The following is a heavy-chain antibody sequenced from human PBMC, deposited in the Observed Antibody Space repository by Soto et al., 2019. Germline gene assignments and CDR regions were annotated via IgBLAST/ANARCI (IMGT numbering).Heavy chain of an antibody. D-gene: IGHD7-27*01. CDR1: GGSISSGGYS. Sequence: QLQLQESGSGLVKPSQTLSLTCAVSGGSISSGGYSWSWLRPPPGKGLEWIVYIHHSGSTYYNPTLKSRVTTSVYRSKNQFSLKRSSVTDADTAVYDCARVPGPWGQGTLVTVSS. CDR3: ARVPGP. J-gene: IGHJ5*02. CDR2: IHHSGST. V-gene: IGHV4-30-2*01.